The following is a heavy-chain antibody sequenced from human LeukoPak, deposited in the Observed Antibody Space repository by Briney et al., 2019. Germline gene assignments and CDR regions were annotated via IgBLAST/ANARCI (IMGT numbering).Heavy chain of an antibody. D-gene: IGHD3-9*01. Sequence: ASVKVSCKASGYTFTSYAMPWVRQAPGQRLEWMGWINAGNGNTKYSQKFQGRVTITRDTSASTAYMELSSLRSEDTAVYYCARNYDILTGYLEFDYWGQGTLVTVSS. CDR2: INAGNGNT. J-gene: IGHJ4*02. V-gene: IGHV1-3*01. CDR3: ARNYDILTGYLEFDY. CDR1: GYTFTSYA.